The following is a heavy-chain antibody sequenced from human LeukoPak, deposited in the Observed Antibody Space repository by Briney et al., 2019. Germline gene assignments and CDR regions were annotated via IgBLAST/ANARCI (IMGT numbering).Heavy chain of an antibody. V-gene: IGHV3-23*01. D-gene: IGHD3-22*01. Sequence: PGGSLRLSCAASGFTFSSYAMSWIRQAPGKGLEWVSAISGSGGVTYYADSVKGRFTISRDNSKNTLYLQLNGLRAYDPAAYYGAKYDFDTSGYYCVNFDYWGQGTLVTVSS. CDR1: GFTFSSYA. CDR3: AKYDFDTSGYYCVNFDY. J-gene: IGHJ4*02. CDR2: ISGSGGVT.